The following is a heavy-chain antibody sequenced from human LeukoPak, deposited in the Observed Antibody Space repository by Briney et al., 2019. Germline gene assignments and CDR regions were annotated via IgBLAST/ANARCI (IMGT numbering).Heavy chain of an antibody. CDR2: TSTSGGSA. V-gene: IGHV3-23*01. Sequence: GGSLRLSCAASGFTFSSYAMSWVRQAPGKGLEWVSATSTSGGSAYYADSVKGRFTISRDNSKNTLYLQMDSLRADDTAVYYCARYSGSYYYPPAWDLWGQGTLVTVSS. D-gene: IGHD1-26*01. CDR3: ARYSGSYYYPPAWDL. J-gene: IGHJ4*02. CDR1: GFTFSSYA.